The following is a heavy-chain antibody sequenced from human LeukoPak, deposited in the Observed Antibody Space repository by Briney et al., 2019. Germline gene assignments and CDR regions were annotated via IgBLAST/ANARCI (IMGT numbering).Heavy chain of an antibody. CDR3: ARRGPSSSWAHFDY. CDR1: GFTFSSHW. CDR2: IKQDGSEK. Sequence: GGSLRLSCAASGFTFSSHWMTWVRQAPGKGLEWVANIKQDGSEKYYVDSVKGRFTISRDNAKNSLYLQMNSLGAEDTAVYYCARRGPSSSWAHFDYWGQGTLVTVSS. V-gene: IGHV3-7*05. J-gene: IGHJ4*02. D-gene: IGHD6-13*01.